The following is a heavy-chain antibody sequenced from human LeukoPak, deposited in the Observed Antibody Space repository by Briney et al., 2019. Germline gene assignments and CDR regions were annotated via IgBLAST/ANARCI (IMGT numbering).Heavy chain of an antibody. Sequence: SLQFSCYAFGYGFTSYCICCVRQLPPKGLQWMRMIYHGDSDTSYSPSFQGQVTISVDTSMSTAYLQWSSLTASDTAMYYCARQRWYFDWSHPAQLWFDPWGQGTLVTVSS. V-gene: IGHV5-51*01. J-gene: IGHJ5*02. D-gene: IGHD3-9*01. CDR1: GYGFTSYC. CDR2: IYHGDSDT. CDR3: ARQRWYFDWSHPAQLWFDP.